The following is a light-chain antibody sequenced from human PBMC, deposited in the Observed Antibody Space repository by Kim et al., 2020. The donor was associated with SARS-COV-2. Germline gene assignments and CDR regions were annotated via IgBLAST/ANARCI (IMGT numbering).Light chain of an antibody. CDR3: QQYKNWPPIT. CDR2: GAS. J-gene: IGKJ5*01. Sequence: SQGERVTLSCRASQSVSINVAWYQQKPGQPPRLLIYGASTRATGIPARFSGSGSGTDFTLTIDSLQSADFGVYYCQQYKNWPPITFGQGTRLEIK. CDR1: QSVSIN. V-gene: IGKV3-15*01.